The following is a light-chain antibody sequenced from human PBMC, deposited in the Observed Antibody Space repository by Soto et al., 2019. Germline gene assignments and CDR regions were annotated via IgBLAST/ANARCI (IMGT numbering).Light chain of an antibody. CDR1: SSIGRNT. Sequence: QSVLTQPPSASGTPGQRVTVSCSGTSSIGRNTVSWYQQLPGTAPKLLISRNVQRPSGVPDRFPGSRSGTSASLAISGLQSDDEADYYCAAWDDTLNGPVFGGGTKVTVL. V-gene: IGLV1-44*01. J-gene: IGLJ2*01. CDR2: RNV. CDR3: AAWDDTLNGPV.